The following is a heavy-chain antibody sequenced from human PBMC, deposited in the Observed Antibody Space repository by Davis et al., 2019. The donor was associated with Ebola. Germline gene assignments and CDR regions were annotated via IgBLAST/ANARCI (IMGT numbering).Heavy chain of an antibody. CDR3: ARDSDDYSFDY. D-gene: IGHD4-11*01. J-gene: IGHJ4*02. Sequence: PGWSLRLSCAASGFTFDIFDMHWVRQAPGRGLEWVAFVRSHGSDDHYADSVKGRFTISRDNSKNTLYLQMNSLRPEDTAVYYCARDSDDYSFDYWGQGTLVTVSS. V-gene: IGHV3-30*02. CDR1: GFTFDIFD. CDR2: VRSHGSDD.